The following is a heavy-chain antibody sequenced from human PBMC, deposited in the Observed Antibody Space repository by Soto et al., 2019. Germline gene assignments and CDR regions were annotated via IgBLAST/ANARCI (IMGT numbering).Heavy chain of an antibody. J-gene: IGHJ5*01. V-gene: IGHV4-39*01. CDR1: GGSISSSSYY. D-gene: IGHD3-3*01. Sequence: PSETLSLTCTVSGGSISSSSYYWGWIRQPPGKGLEWIGSIYYSGSTYYNPSLKSRVTISVDTSKNQFSLKLSSVTAADTAVYYCASPGAGGGVNWFDSWGQGTPVTVSS. CDR3: ASPGAGGGVNWFDS. CDR2: IYYSGST.